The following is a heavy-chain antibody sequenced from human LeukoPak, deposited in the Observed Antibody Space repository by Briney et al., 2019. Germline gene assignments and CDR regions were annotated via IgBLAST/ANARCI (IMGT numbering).Heavy chain of an antibody. Sequence: SETLSLTCTVSGGSISSYYWSWIRQPPGKGLEWIGYIYNSGSTNYNPSLKSRVTISIDKSKNHFSLKLTSVTAADTAVYSCARDRGDGYNRAGFDYWGQGTLVTVSS. D-gene: IGHD5-24*01. J-gene: IGHJ4*02. CDR3: ARDRGDGYNRAGFDY. CDR1: GGSISSYY. V-gene: IGHV4-59*12. CDR2: IYNSGST.